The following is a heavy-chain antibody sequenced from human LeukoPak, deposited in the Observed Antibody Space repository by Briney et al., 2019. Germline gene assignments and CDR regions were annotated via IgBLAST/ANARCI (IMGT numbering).Heavy chain of an antibody. J-gene: IGHJ4*02. Sequence: SETLSLTCTVSGGSISSYYWSWIRQPPGKGLEWIGYIYYSGSTSYNPSLKSRVTISVDTSKKQFSLNLSSVTAADTAVYYCARGGYSGKDYNNWGQGTLVTVSS. D-gene: IGHD5-12*01. CDR1: GGSISSYY. CDR3: ARGGYSGKDYNN. CDR2: IYYSGST. V-gene: IGHV4-59*01.